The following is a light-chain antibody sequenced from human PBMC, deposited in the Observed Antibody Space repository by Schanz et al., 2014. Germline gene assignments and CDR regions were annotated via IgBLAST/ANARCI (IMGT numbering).Light chain of an antibody. J-gene: IGKJ3*01. CDR1: QRVTSY. Sequence: EVVLTQSPATLSLAPGEKATLSCRASQRVTSYVAWYQHKNGQAPRLLIYDASARATGVPARFSGSGSGTDFTLTISGLEPDDSVIYYCQQRSNWSFKFGPGTKVEIK. CDR3: QQRSNWSFK. CDR2: DAS. V-gene: IGKV3-11*01.